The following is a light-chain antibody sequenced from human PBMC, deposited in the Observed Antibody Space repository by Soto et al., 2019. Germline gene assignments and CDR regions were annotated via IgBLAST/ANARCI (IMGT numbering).Light chain of an antibody. V-gene: IGKV3-11*01. J-gene: IGKJ5*01. Sequence: EGVLTQSPVTLSLSPGERATLSCRASQSFRGLLACSQKKPGQAPRILIYDAYNRATGIPPRFSGSGSGTDFNLTISSLETEDSAVYECQQRHMWTITFGQGTRLEIK. CDR3: QQRHMWTIT. CDR1: QSFRGL. CDR2: DAY.